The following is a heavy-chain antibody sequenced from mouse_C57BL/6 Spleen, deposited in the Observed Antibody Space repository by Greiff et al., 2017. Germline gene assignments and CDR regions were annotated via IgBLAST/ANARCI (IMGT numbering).Heavy chain of an antibody. Sequence: VQLQQSGAELVRPGASVTLSCKASGYTFTDYEMHWVKQTPVHGLEWIGAIDPETGGTAYNQKFKGKAILTADKSSSTAYMELRSLTSEDSAVYYCTRNWDEAYGGQGTLVTVSA. CDR2: IDPETGGT. J-gene: IGHJ3*01. CDR1: GYTFTDYE. V-gene: IGHV1-15*01. CDR3: TRNWDEAY. D-gene: IGHD4-1*01.